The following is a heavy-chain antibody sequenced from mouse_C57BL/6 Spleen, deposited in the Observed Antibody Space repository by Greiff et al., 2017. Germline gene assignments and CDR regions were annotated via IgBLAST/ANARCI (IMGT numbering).Heavy chain of an antibody. CDR3: TRRDSNWSWFAY. D-gene: IGHD4-1*01. CDR2: IDPETGGT. CDR1: GYTFTDYE. J-gene: IGHJ3*01. V-gene: IGHV1-15*01. Sequence: QVQLKQSGAELVRPGASVTLSCKASGYTFTDYEMHWVKQTPVHGLEWIGAIDPETGGTAYNQKFKGKAILTADKSSSTAYMELRSLTSEDSAVYYCTRRDSNWSWFAYWGQGTLVTVSA.